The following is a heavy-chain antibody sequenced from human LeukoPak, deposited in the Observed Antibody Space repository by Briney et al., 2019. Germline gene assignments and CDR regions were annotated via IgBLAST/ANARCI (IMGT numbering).Heavy chain of an antibody. J-gene: IGHJ4*02. CDR1: GYRFNTYG. Sequence: EASVKVSCKASGYRFNTYGISWVRQAPGQGLEWMGWIRTDNGDTNYAPNFQGRVAMTTDTSTSTAYMELSSLTSDDTAVYYCTRDLEGLERYFDYWGQGTLVTVSS. V-gene: IGHV1-18*01. CDR2: IRTDNGDT. D-gene: IGHD3/OR15-3a*01. CDR3: TRDLEGLERYFDY.